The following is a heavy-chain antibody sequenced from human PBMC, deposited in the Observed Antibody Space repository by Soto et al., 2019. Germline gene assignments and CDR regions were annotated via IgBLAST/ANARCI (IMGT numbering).Heavy chain of an antibody. V-gene: IGHV4-34*01. CDR1: GGSFSGYY. CDR3: ARGFHLQYSSSRKRWFDP. D-gene: IGHD6-13*01. J-gene: IGHJ5*02. CDR2: INHSGST. Sequence: SETLSLTCAVYGGSFSGYYWSWIRQPPGKGLEWIGEINHSGSTNYNPSLKSRVTISVDTSKNQFSLKLSSVTAADTAVYYCARGFHLQYSSSRKRWFDPWGQGTLVTVSS.